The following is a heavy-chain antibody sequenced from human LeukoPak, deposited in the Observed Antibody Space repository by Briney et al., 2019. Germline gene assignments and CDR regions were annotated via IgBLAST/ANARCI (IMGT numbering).Heavy chain of an antibody. J-gene: IGHJ4*02. CDR1: GYTFTGYY. CDR2: INPNSGGT. V-gene: IGHV1-2*02. CDR3: ARAYYDFWSGYSIVGY. Sequence: ASVKVSCKASGYTFTGYYMHWVRQAPGQGLEWMGWINPNSGGTNYAQKFQGRVTMTRDTSISTAYMELSRLRSDDTAVYYCARAYYDFWSGYSIVGYWGQGTLVTVSS. D-gene: IGHD3-3*01.